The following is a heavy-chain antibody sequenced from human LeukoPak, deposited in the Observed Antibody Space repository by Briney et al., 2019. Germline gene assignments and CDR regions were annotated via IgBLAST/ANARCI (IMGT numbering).Heavy chain of an antibody. CDR3: ARGLAIFWSRTHIPSVMAV. CDR1: GGSFSGYY. Sequence: SSETLSLTCAVYGGSFSGYYWSWIRQPPGKGLEWIGEINHSGSTNYNPSLKSRVTISVDTSKNQFSLKLSSVTAADTAVYYCARGLAIFWSRTHIPSVMAVWGQGTTVTVSS. CDR2: INHSGST. J-gene: IGHJ6*02. V-gene: IGHV4-34*01. D-gene: IGHD3-3*01.